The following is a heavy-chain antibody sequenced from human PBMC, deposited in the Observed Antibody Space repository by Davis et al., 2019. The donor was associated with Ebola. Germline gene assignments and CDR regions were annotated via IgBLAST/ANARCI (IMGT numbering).Heavy chain of an antibody. Sequence: GGSLRLSCAASGFTFDDYAMHWVRQGPGKGLEWVSGINWNSGSIGYVDSVKGRFTVSRDNAKNSLYLQMNSLRTEDTAFYYCAKDIEYGRGNYLGVFDSWGQGTLVTVSS. D-gene: IGHD1-26*01. CDR3: AKDIEYGRGNYLGVFDS. CDR1: GFTFDDYA. J-gene: IGHJ4*02. V-gene: IGHV3-9*01. CDR2: INWNSGSI.